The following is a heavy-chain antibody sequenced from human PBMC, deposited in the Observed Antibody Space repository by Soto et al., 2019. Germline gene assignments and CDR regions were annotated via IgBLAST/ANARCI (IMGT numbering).Heavy chain of an antibody. V-gene: IGHV1-3*01. CDR1: GNSLTNYA. CDR2: INAGNGNT. D-gene: IGHD4-17*01. CDR3: ARVRSGAFDI. Sequence: ASVKVSCKASGNSLTNYAMHWVRQAPGQRLQWMGWINAGNGNTKYSQKFQDRVTFTRDTSAKTAYMELSSLRSEDTAVYYCARVRSGAFDIWGQGTMVTVSS. J-gene: IGHJ3*02.